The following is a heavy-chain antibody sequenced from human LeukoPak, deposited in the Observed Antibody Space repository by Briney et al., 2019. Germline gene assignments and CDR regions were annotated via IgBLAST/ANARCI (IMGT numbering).Heavy chain of an antibody. D-gene: IGHD2-2*01. V-gene: IGHV3-30*02. CDR2: IRFDGSNQ. CDR1: GFTFSNYG. Sequence: GGSLRLSCATSGFTFSNYGMHWVRQAPGKGLEWVAFIRFDGSNQYYADSVKGRFAISRDNAKNSLYLQMISLRAEDMAFYYCATCLNMTTEDIVLLPAAIGPNFDSWGQGTLVTVSS. J-gene: IGHJ4*02. CDR3: ATCLNMTTEDIVLLPAAIGPNFDS.